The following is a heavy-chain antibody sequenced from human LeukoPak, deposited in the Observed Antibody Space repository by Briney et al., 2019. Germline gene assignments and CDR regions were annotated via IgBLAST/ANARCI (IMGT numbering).Heavy chain of an antibody. V-gene: IGHV3-53*01. CDR3: ARVVMSIYFDY. J-gene: IGHJ4*02. CDR2: IYSGGST. CDR1: GFTVSSNY. Sequence: VGSLRLSCAASGFTVSSNYMSWVRQAPGKGLEWVSVIYSGGSTYYADSVKGRFTISRDNSKNTLYLQMNSLRAEDTAVYYCARVVMSIYFDYWGQGTLVTVSS. D-gene: IGHD3-22*01.